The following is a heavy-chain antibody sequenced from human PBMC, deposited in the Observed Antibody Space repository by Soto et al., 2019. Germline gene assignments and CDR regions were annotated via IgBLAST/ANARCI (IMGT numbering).Heavy chain of an antibody. V-gene: IGHV4-4*02. Sequence: QVQLQESGPGLVKPSGTLSLTCAVSGGSISSRNWWSWVRQPPGKGLEWIGEIYHSGSTNYNPSPKSQVTISVDKSKNQFSLKLSAVTAADTAVYYCATVAGKFDSWGQGTLVTVSS. CDR2: IYHSGST. CDR3: ATVAGKFDS. CDR1: GGSISSRNW. D-gene: IGHD6-19*01. J-gene: IGHJ4*02.